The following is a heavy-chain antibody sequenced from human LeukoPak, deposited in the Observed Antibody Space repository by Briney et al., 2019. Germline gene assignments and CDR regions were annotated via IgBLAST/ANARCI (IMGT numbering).Heavy chain of an antibody. Sequence: GGSLRLSCAASGFTVSSNYMSWVRQAPGKGLEWVSVIYSGGSTYYADSVKGRFTISRDNSKNTLYLQMNSLRAEDTAVYYCAKFGAYCSSTSCDNDYWGQGTLVTVSS. CDR3: AKFGAYCSSTSCDNDY. J-gene: IGHJ4*02. D-gene: IGHD2-2*02. CDR1: GFTVSSNY. CDR2: IYSGGST. V-gene: IGHV3-66*02.